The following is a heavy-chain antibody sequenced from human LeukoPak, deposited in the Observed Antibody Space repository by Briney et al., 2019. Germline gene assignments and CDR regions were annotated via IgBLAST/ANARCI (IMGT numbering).Heavy chain of an antibody. J-gene: IGHJ6*02. D-gene: IGHD3-16*01. CDR2: IRDSGGST. V-gene: IGHV3-23*01. CDR3: ARGGGLDV. Sequence: GGSLRLSCAASGFTFSNYAMNWVRQAPGKGLEWVSAIRDSGGSTYYTDSVKGRFTISRDNAKNSLYLQMSNLRAEDTAVYFCARGGGLDVWGQGATVTVSS. CDR1: GFTFSNYA.